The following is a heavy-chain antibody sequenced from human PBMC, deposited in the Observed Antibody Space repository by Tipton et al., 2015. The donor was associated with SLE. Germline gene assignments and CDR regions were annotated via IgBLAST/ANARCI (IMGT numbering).Heavy chain of an antibody. V-gene: IGHV4-34*01. CDR3: ARPALKLLTGDAFDI. CDR2: INHSGST. D-gene: IGHD7-27*01. CDR1: GGSFSGYY. Sequence: TLSLTCAVYGGSFSGYYWSWIRQPPGKGLEWIGEINHSGSTNYNPSLKSRVTISVDTSKNQFSLKLSSVTAADTAVYYCARPALKLLTGDAFDIWGQGTMVTVSS. J-gene: IGHJ3*02.